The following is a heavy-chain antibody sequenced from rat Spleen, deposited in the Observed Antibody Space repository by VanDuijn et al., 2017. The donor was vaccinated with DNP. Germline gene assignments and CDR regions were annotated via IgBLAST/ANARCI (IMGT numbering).Heavy chain of an antibody. CDR1: GFSLTSYD. V-gene: IGHV2-27*01. J-gene: IGHJ4*01. CDR3: AEEPGLGDAMDA. D-gene: IGHD1-4*01. CDR2: MRTNGIT. Sequence: QVQLKESGPGLVQPSQTLSLTCTVSGFSLTSYDVHWIRQPPGKGLEWMGRMRTNGITDYNAALKSRLSISRDISKSQVFLTMHSLQTEDTATYYCAEEPGLGDAMDAWGQGTSVTVSS.